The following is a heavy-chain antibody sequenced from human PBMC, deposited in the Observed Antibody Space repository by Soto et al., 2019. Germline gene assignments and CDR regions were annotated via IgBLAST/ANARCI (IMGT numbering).Heavy chain of an antibody. CDR2: INAGNGNT. Sequence: GASVKVSCKAPGYTFTSYAMHWVRQAPGQRLEWMGWINAGNGNTKYSQKFQGRVTITRDTSASTAYMELSSLRSEDTAVYYCARDDIGYCSGGSCYSDMSVYWGQGTLVTVSS. J-gene: IGHJ4*02. CDR1: GYTFTSYA. D-gene: IGHD2-15*01. V-gene: IGHV1-3*01. CDR3: ARDDIGYCSGGSCYSDMSVY.